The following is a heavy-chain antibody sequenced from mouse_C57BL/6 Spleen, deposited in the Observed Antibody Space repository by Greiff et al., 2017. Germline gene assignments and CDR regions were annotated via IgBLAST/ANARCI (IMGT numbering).Heavy chain of an antibody. J-gene: IGHJ2*01. D-gene: IGHD4-1*01. Sequence: VQLQQSGPELVKPGASVKIPCKASGYTFTDYNMDWVKQSHGKSLEWIGDINPNNGGTIYNQKFKGKATLTVDTSSSTAYMELRSLTSEDTAVYDCARSDWDSYDLDYWGQGTTLTVSS. CDR3: ARSDWDSYDLDY. CDR1: GYTFTDYN. V-gene: IGHV1-18*01. CDR2: INPNNGGT.